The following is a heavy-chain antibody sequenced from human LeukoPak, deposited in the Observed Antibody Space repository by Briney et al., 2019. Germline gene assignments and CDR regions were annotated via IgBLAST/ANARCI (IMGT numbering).Heavy chain of an antibody. J-gene: IGHJ4*02. D-gene: IGHD1-26*01. CDR2: IKQDGSEK. Sequence: GGSLRLSCAASGFTFSSYWMSWVRQAPGKGLEWVANIKQDGSEKYYVDSVKGRFTISRDNAKNSLYLQMNSLRAEDTAVYYCARDSVPRAGATNFDYWGQGTLVTVSS. V-gene: IGHV3-7*01. CDR3: ARDSVPRAGATNFDY. CDR1: GFTFSSYW.